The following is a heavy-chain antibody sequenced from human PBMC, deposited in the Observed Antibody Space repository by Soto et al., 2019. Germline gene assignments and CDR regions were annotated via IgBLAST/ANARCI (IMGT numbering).Heavy chain of an antibody. CDR3: ARDTDTAMGGLDC. J-gene: IGHJ4*02. CDR2: IYYSGST. Sequence: QVQLQESGPGLVKPSETLSLTCTVSGGSLSNYYWNWIRQPPGKGLEWIGYIYYSGSTNYHPSLKSRVTISVDTSKNQVALQLSSVTAADTAVYYCARDTDTAMGGLDCWGQGILVTVSS. CDR1: GGSLSNYY. V-gene: IGHV4-59*01. D-gene: IGHD5-18*01.